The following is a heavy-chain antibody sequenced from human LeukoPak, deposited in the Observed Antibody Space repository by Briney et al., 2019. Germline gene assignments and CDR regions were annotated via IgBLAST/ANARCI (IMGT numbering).Heavy chain of an antibody. Sequence: GGSLRLSCAASGFTFSSYWMSWVRQAPGKGLEWVANIKQDGSEKYYVDSVKGRFTISRDNAKNSLYLQINSLRAEDTAVYYCARDPLAYYYDSSGYYYVRLGLDYWGQGTLVTVSS. CDR3: ARDPLAYYYDSSGYYYVRLGLDY. V-gene: IGHV3-7*01. CDR2: IKQDGSEK. J-gene: IGHJ4*02. D-gene: IGHD3-22*01. CDR1: GFTFSSYW.